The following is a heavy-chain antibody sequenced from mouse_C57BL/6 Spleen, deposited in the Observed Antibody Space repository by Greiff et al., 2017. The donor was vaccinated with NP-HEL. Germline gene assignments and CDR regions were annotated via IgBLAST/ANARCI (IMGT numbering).Heavy chain of an antibody. J-gene: IGHJ4*01. D-gene: IGHD2-4*01. Sequence: QVQLQQSGAELARPGASVKMSCKASGYTFTSYTMHWVKQRPGQGLEWIGYINPSSGYTKYNQKFKDKATLTADKSSSTAYMQLSSLTSEDSAVYYCARDDYDRLDYWGQGTSVTVSS. CDR2: INPSSGYT. V-gene: IGHV1-4*01. CDR1: GYTFTSYT. CDR3: ARDDYDRLDY.